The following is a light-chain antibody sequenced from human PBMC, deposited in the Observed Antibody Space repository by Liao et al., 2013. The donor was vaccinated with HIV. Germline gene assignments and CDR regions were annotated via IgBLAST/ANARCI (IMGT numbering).Light chain of an antibody. CDR1: ALPKQY. Sequence: SYELTQPPSVSVSPGQTARITCSGDALPKQYAYWYQQKPGQAPVLVIYYDSDRPLAIPERLSGSNSGNTATLTISRVEAGDEGDYYCQVWDKSSNHPVFGGGTKLTVL. CDR2: YDS. V-gene: IGLV3-21*01. CDR3: QVWDKSSNHPV. J-gene: IGLJ3*02.